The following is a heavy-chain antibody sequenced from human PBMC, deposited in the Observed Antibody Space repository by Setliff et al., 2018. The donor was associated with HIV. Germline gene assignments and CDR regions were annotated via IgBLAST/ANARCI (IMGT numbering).Heavy chain of an antibody. CDR2: TTPVFGTT. J-gene: IGHJ5*02. CDR1: GGTFSSYE. D-gene: IGHD2-2*01. CDR3: ARGRRVVPAAESNWFDP. V-gene: IGHV1-69*13. Sequence: SVKVSCKASGGTFSSYEMGWVRQAPGQGPEWMGGTTPVFGTTKYAQKFQGRVAITADEFTSTVYMEVRSLRFDDTAVYYCARGRRVVPAAESNWFDPWGQGTLVTVSS.